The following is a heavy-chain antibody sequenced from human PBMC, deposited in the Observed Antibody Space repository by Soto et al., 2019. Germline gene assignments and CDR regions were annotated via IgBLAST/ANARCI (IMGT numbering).Heavy chain of an antibody. J-gene: IGHJ4*02. CDR1: GFTFSSYA. D-gene: IGHD3-3*01. CDR2: ISSNGVST. V-gene: IGHV3-64D*06. Sequence: EVQLVESGGGLVQPGGSLRLSCSASGFTFSSYAMHWVRQAPGKGLEYVSAISSNGVSTYYTDYVKGRFTISRDNSKNTLYLQMSSLRAEDTAVYYCVKGRGILEWLSHTVFDYWGQGTLVTVSS. CDR3: VKGRGILEWLSHTVFDY.